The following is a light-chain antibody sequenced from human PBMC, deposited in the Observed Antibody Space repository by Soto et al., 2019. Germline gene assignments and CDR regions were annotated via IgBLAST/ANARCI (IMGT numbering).Light chain of an antibody. CDR1: QSVSSY. CDR2: DAS. J-gene: IGKJ4*01. V-gene: IGKV3-11*01. CDR3: HQRSNWTLT. Sequence: EIVLTQSPATLPLSPGERATLSCRASQSVSSYLAWYQQKPGQAPRLLIYDASNTTTGIPARFSGSGSGTDFTLTISSLEPEDFAVYYCHQRSNWTLTFGGGTKVEIK.